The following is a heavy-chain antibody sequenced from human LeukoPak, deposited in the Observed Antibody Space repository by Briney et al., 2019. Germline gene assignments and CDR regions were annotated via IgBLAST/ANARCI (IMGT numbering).Heavy chain of an antibody. CDR3: ARRTGYSSSWYFDY. D-gene: IGHD6-13*01. CDR2: ISGSGGST. CDR1: GFTFSSYA. J-gene: IGHJ4*02. Sequence: PGGSLRLSCAASGFTFSSYAMSWVRQAPGKGLEWVSAISGSGGSTYYADSVKGRFTISRDNAKNSLYLQMNSLRAEDTALYYCARRTGYSSSWYFDYWGQGTLVTVSS. V-gene: IGHV3-23*01.